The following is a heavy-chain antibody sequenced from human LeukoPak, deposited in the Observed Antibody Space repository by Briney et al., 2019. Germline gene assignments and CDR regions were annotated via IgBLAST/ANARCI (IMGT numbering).Heavy chain of an antibody. CDR1: GGSISSGDYY. J-gene: IGHJ2*01. V-gene: IGHV4-39*07. D-gene: IGHD3-22*01. Sequence: PSETLSLTCTVSGGSISSGDYYWGWIRQPPGKGLEWIGNMYYSGTTYYNPSLKSRVTLSVDTSKNQFSLKLISVTAADTAVYYCARSYYHSGGPAEWYFDLWGRGTLVTVSS. CDR3: ARSYYHSGGPAEWYFDL. CDR2: MYYSGTT.